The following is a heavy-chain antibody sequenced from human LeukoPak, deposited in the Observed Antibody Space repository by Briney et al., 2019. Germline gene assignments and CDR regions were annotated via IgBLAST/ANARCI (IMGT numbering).Heavy chain of an antibody. CDR3: ANLRSRIFDY. CDR2: ISGSGGST. J-gene: IGHJ4*02. CDR1: GFTFCSYA. D-gene: IGHD5/OR15-5a*01. V-gene: IGHV3-23*01. Sequence: GGSLRLSCAASGFTFCSYAMSWVRQAPGKGLEWVSAISGSGGSTYYADSVKGRFTISRDNSKNTQYLQMNSLRAEDTAVYYCANLRSRIFDYWGQGTLVTVSS.